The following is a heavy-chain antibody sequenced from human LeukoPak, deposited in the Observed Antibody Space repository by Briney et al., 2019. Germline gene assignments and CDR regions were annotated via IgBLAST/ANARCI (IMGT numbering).Heavy chain of an antibody. J-gene: IGHJ6*02. CDR1: GFAFDNFA. D-gene: IGHD3-10*01. Sequence: GGSLRLSCAASGFAFDNFAMHWVRRPPGKGLEWVSGISYNSGGRGYADSVKGRFTISRDNAKNSLYLQMNSLRSEDTALYYCAKDSIGEASGGMDVWGQGTTVTVSS. V-gene: IGHV3-9*01. CDR3: AKDSIGEASGGMDV. CDR2: ISYNSGGR.